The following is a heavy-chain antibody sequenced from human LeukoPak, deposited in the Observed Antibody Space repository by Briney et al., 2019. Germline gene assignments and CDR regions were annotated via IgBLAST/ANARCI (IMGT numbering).Heavy chain of an antibody. CDR1: GFTFSSYW. J-gene: IGHJ4*01. V-gene: IGHV3-7*01. Sequence: GGSLRLSCAASGFTFSSYWMNWVRQAPGKGLEWVASIRQDGGEKSYVDSVKGRFTISRDNTKNSLYLQINSLRAEDTAVYYCARDGTAAGLYFDLWGQGTLVTVSS. CDR2: IRQDGGEK. CDR3: ARDGTAAGLYFDL. D-gene: IGHD6-13*01.